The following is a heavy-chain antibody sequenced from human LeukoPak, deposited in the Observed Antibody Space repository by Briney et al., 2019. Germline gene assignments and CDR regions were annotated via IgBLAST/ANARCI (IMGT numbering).Heavy chain of an antibody. CDR3: AKGDRYDSSGPDAFDI. J-gene: IGHJ3*02. CDR2: ISYDGSNK. CDR1: GFTFSSYA. Sequence: PGRSLRLSCAASGFTFSSYAVHWVRQAPGKGLEWVAVISYDGSNKYYADSVKGRFTISRDNSKNTLYLQMNSLRAEDTAVYYCAKGDRYDSSGPDAFDIWGQGTMVTVSS. D-gene: IGHD3-22*01. V-gene: IGHV3-30-3*01.